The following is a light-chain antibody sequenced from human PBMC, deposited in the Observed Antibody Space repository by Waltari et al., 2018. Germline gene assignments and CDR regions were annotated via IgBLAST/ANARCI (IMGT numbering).Light chain of an antibody. J-gene: IGLJ3*02. V-gene: IGLV2-14*01. CDR2: DVS. Sequence: QSALTPPTSVSGSPGQSITISCTGTSRDVGFYNYVSWYQQYPGKVPRLLIYDVSERPSGISSRFSGSKSGNTASLTISGLQADDEADYYCNSYTGSSSWVFGGGTKLTVL. CDR1: SRDVGFYNY. CDR3: NSYTGSSSWV.